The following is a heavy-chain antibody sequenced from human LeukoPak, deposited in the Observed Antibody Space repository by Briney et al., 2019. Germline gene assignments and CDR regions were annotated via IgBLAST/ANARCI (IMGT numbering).Heavy chain of an antibody. D-gene: IGHD1-1*01. Sequence: ASVKVSCKVSGYTLTELSMHWVRQAPGKGLEWMGGFDPEDGETIYAQKFQGRVTMTEDTSTDTAYMELSSLRSEDTAVHYCATTNRPLEPADYWGQGTLVTVSS. J-gene: IGHJ4*02. CDR3: ATTNRPLEPADY. V-gene: IGHV1-24*01. CDR1: GYTLTELS. CDR2: FDPEDGET.